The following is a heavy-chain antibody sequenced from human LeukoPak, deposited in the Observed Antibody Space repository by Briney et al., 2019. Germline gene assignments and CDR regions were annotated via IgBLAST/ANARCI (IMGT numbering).Heavy chain of an antibody. CDR3: ARSGYSSSHFDY. V-gene: IGHV3-23*01. CDR1: GFTFSSYG. J-gene: IGHJ4*02. CDR2: ISGSGGST. D-gene: IGHD6-13*01. Sequence: GGTLRLSCAASGFTFSSYGMSWVRQAPGKGLEWVSAISGSGGSTYYADSVKGRFTISRDNSKNTLYLQMNSLRAEDTAVYYCARSGYSSSHFDYWGQGTLVTVSS.